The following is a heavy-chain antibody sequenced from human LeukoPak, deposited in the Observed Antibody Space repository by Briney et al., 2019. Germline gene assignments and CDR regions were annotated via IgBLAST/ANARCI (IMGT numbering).Heavy chain of an antibody. V-gene: IGHV4-59*01. D-gene: IGHD2-15*01. CDR2: IYYSGST. Sequence: SETLSLTCTVSGGSISSYYWSWIRQPPGKGLEWIGYIYYSGSTNYNPSLKSRVTISVDTSKNQFSLKLSSVTAADTAVYCCARGARGIFDYWGQGTLVTVSS. CDR3: ARGARGIFDY. CDR1: GGSISSYY. J-gene: IGHJ4*02.